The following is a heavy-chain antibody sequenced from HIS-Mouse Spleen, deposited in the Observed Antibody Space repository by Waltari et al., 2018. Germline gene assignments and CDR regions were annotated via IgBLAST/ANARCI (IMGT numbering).Heavy chain of an antibody. J-gene: IGHJ4*02. CDR1: GFTFSSYG. Sequence: QVQLVESGGGVVQPGRSLRLSCAASGFTFSSYGMHWVRPAPGKGLEWVAVISYDGSNKYYADSVKGRFTISRDNSKNTLYLQMNSLRAEDTAVYYCAKPTGIAAAGFDYWGQGTLVTVSS. V-gene: IGHV3-30*18. D-gene: IGHD6-13*01. CDR3: AKPTGIAAAGFDY. CDR2: ISYDGSNK.